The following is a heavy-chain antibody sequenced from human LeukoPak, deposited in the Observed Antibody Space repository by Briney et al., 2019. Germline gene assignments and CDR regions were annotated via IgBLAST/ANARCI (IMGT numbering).Heavy chain of an antibody. D-gene: IGHD3-10*01. CDR2: ISGNGGST. V-gene: IGHV3-23*01. CDR3: AKGKGDCINNSCRE. J-gene: IGHJ4*02. CDR1: GFTFSNYA. Sequence: QAGGSLRLSCAAPGFTFSNYAMNWVRQAPGKGLEWVSGISGNGGSTYHADFVKGRCTISRDNSKNTLHPQMNSLRAEDTAVYYCAKGKGDCINNSCREWGQGTLVIVSS.